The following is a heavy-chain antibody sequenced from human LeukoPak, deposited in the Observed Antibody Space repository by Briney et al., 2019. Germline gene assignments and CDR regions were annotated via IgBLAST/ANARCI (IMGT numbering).Heavy chain of an antibody. CDR2: IYSGGST. CDR3: ARGAPGVVAPRY. J-gene: IGHJ4*02. V-gene: IGHV3-53*01. Sequence: GGSLSLSCAASGFTVSSNYMSWVRQAPGKGLEWVSVIYSGGSTYYADSVKGRFTISRDNSKNTLYLQMNSLRAEDTAVYYCARGAPGVVAPRYWGQGTLVTVSS. CDR1: GFTVSSNY. D-gene: IGHD2-21*01.